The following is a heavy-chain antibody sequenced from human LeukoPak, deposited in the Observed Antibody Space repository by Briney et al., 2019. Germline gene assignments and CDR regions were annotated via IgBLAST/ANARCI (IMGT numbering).Heavy chain of an antibody. J-gene: IGHJ6*02. V-gene: IGHV3-13*01. Sequence: GGSLRLSCAASGFTFRTYDFHWVRQVKGIGLEWVSGIGTAGDTYYAGSVKVRFTISRENAENSLYLQMSSLRAGDTAVYYCVRVAWLDYHGMDVWGQGTTVTVSS. CDR2: IGTAGDT. CDR3: VRVAWLDYHGMDV. CDR1: GFTFRTYD. D-gene: IGHD5-12*01.